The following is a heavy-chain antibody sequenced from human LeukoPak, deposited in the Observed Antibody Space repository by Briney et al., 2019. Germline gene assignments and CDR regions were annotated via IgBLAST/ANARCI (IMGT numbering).Heavy chain of an antibody. V-gene: IGHV3-21*01. J-gene: IGHJ4*02. CDR2: INTVASYI. CDR3: ARLRRNSDRSGFYYYYDN. D-gene: IGHD3-22*01. Sequence: GGSLRLSCAASGFTFSSYSFNWVRQAPGKGLEWVSSINTVASYIYYADSVRGRFTISRDNAENSLWLPMNGLRAEDSAVYYCARLRRNSDRSGFYYYYDNWGQGTLVTVSS. CDR1: GFTFSSYS.